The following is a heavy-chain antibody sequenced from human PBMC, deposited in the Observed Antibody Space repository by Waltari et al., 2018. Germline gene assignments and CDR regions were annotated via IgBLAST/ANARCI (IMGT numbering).Heavy chain of an antibody. Sequence: QVQLQESGPGLVKPSETLSLTCAVSGYSISSGYYWGWIRQPPGKGLEWVGSIYHSGSTYYNPSLKSRVTISVATSKNQFSLKLSSVTAADTAVYYCARQNHNYYGMDVWGQGTTVTVSS. CDR2: IYHSGST. V-gene: IGHV4-38-2*01. CDR1: GYSISSGYY. CDR3: ARQNHNYYGMDV. J-gene: IGHJ6*02.